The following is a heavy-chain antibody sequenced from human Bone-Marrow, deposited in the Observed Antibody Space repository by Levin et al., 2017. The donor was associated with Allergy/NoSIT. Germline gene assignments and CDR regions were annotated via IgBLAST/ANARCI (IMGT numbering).Heavy chain of an antibody. J-gene: IGHJ5*01. Sequence: AGGSLRLSCVASGFTFSRFAMNWVRQAPGKGLEWVALISTSSENAHYADSVRGRFTVSRDDSRDTLYLQMNSLRVEDTAIYYCAKDLDSTCIWDWFDSWGQGTLVTVSS. CDR2: ISTSSENA. CDR1: GFTFSRFA. D-gene: IGHD3/OR15-3a*01. V-gene: IGHV3-23*01. CDR3: AKDLDSTCIWDWFDS.